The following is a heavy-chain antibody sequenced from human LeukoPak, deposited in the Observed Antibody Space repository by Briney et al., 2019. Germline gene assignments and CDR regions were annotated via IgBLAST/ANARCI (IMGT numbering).Heavy chain of an antibody. CDR1: GFTFSNFA. J-gene: IGHJ5*02. V-gene: IGHV3-23*01. CDR3: AKGAAGGKVDWFDP. CDR2: ITGYGAT. Sequence: GGSLRLSCAASGFTFSNFAMMRVRQAPGTGLQWVSTITGYGATFYADSVRGRFTIFRDTSMNTLFLQMNSLGAEDTAVYYCAKGAAGGKVDWFDPWGQGTLVTVSS. D-gene: IGHD6-13*01.